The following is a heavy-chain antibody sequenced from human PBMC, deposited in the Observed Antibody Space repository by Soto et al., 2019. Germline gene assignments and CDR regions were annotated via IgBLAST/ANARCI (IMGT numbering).Heavy chain of an antibody. Sequence: GSLRISCAASVFTVSSYAMFWVRQAPGKGLEWVALISYDGNNQYSADSVKGRFTISRDNSKNTLYLQMNSLRAEDTAVYYCVRQGIVGATTPLDYWGQGTLVTVSS. J-gene: IGHJ4*02. D-gene: IGHD1-26*01. V-gene: IGHV3-30-3*01. CDR2: ISYDGNNQ. CDR1: VFTVSSYA. CDR3: VRQGIVGATTPLDY.